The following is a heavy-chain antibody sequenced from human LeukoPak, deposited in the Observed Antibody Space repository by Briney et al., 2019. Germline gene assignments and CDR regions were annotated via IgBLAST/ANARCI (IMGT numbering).Heavy chain of an antibody. CDR2: IYYSGST. V-gene: IGHV4-59*01. Sequence: SETLSLTSTVSGGSISSYYWSWIRQPPGKGLEWIGYIYYSGSTNYNPSLKSRVTISVDTSKNQFSLKLSSVTAADTAVYYCARGGHTNPSFYYWGQGTLVTVSS. CDR3: ARGGHTNPSFYY. D-gene: IGHD1-26*01. J-gene: IGHJ4*02. CDR1: GGSISSYY.